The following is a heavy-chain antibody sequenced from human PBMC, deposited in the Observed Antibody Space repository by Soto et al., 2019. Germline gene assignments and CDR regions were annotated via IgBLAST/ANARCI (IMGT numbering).Heavy chain of an antibody. CDR1: GDSVSSNSAA. J-gene: IGHJ4*02. Sequence: SQTLSLTCAISGDSVSSNSAAWNWIRQSPSRGLEWLGRTYYRSKWYNEYAVSVKSRISVNPDTSKNQLSLQLNSVTPEDTAVYYCARSYYHDSSAYYYDYWGQGALVTVSS. CDR2: TYYRSKWYN. V-gene: IGHV6-1*01. CDR3: ARSYYHDSSAYYYDY. D-gene: IGHD3-22*01.